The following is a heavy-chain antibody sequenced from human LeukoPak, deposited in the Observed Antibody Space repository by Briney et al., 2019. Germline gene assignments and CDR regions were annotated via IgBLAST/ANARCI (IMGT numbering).Heavy chain of an antibody. V-gene: IGHV1-2*02. D-gene: IGHD2/OR15-2a*01. Sequence: ASVTVSCTASGYTFTGYYMHWVRQAPGQGLEWMGWINPNSGGTNYAQKFQGRVTMTRDTSISTAYMELSRLRSDDTAVYYCARTFYDTLDSDAFDFWGQGTMVIVSS. CDR2: INPNSGGT. J-gene: IGHJ3*01. CDR3: ARTFYDTLDSDAFDF. CDR1: GYTFTGYY.